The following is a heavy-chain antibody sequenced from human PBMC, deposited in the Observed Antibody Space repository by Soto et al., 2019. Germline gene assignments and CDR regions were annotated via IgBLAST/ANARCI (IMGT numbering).Heavy chain of an antibody. D-gene: IGHD6-13*01. Sequence: EVQLLESGGGLVQPGGSLRLSCAASGFTFSSYAMSWVRQAPGKGLEWVSAISGSGGSTYYADSVKGRFTISRDNSKNTLYLQMNSLRAEDTAVYYCAGATSYSSSRFYLYFQHWGQGTLVTVSS. CDR2: ISGSGGST. CDR3: AGATSYSSSRFYLYFQH. J-gene: IGHJ1*01. CDR1: GFTFSSYA. V-gene: IGHV3-23*01.